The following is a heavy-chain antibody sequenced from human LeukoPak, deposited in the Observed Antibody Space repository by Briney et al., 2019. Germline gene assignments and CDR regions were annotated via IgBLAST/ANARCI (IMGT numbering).Heavy chain of an antibody. D-gene: IGHD6-6*01. CDR3: ARLTRLSTSPDRYYLDY. V-gene: IGHV4-4*09. J-gene: IGHJ4*02. CDR2: IYTSGGT. Sequence: SETLSLTCTVSDDSISSYYWSWIRQPPGKGLEWIGYIYTSGGTNYIPSLKGRVTISIDTSKNQFSLKLSSVTAADSAVYYCARLTRLSTSPDRYYLDYWGQGTLVTVSS. CDR1: DDSISSYY.